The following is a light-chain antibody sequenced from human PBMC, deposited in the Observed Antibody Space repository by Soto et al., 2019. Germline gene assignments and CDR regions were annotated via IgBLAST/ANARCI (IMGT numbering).Light chain of an antibody. CDR1: SSDVGGYNY. V-gene: IGLV2-11*01. CDR2: DVS. Sequence: QSALTQPRSVSGSPGQSVTISCTGTSSDVGGYNYVSWYQHHPGKAPKVMIYDVSKRPSGVPDRFSGSKSGNTASLTISGLQAEDEADYHCCSCAGTYTYVVFGGGTKLTVL. CDR3: CSCAGTYTYVV. J-gene: IGLJ2*01.